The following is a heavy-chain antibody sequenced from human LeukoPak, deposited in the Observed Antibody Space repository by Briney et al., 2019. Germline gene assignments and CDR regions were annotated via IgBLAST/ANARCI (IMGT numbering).Heavy chain of an antibody. Sequence: PSETLSLTRTVSGGSLSSYYWSWIRQPPGKGLEWSGYFYCSGSTNYNPSLKSPVTISVDTSKNQLSLKLSSVTAADTAVYYCGRGWGYFDYWGQGTLVTVSS. CDR3: GRGWGYFDY. D-gene: IGHD7-27*01. CDR1: GGSLSSYY. J-gene: IGHJ4*02. CDR2: FYCSGST. V-gene: IGHV4-59*08.